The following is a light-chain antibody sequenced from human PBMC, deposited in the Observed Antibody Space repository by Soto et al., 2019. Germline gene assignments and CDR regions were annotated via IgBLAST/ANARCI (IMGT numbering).Light chain of an antibody. J-gene: IGKJ4*01. Sequence: EIVLTQSPGTLSLSPGERATLSCRASQSVSSNYLAWYQQKPGQAPRLLIYGASSRATGIPDRFIGSGSGTDFILTISRLEPEDFAVSYCQQYGGSPRVTFGGGTKVEIK. CDR1: QSVSSNY. V-gene: IGKV3-20*01. CDR2: GAS. CDR3: QQYGGSPRVT.